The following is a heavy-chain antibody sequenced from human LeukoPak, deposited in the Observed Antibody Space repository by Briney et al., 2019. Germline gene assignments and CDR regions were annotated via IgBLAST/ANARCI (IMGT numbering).Heavy chain of an antibody. V-gene: IGHV1-69*01. D-gene: IGHD2-2*01. Sequence: SVKVSCKASGGTFSSYAISWVRQAPGQGLEWMGGIIPIFGTANYAQKFQGRVTITADESTSTAYMELSSLRSEDTAVYYCATAPSRGIVVVPAAFWGQGTLVTASS. CDR3: ATAPSRGIVVVPAAF. CDR2: IIPIFGTA. CDR1: GGTFSSYA. J-gene: IGHJ4*02.